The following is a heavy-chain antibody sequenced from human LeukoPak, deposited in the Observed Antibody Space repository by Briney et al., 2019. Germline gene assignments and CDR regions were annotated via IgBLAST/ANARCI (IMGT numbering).Heavy chain of an antibody. Sequence: GASVKVSCKASGYTFTSYDINWVRQATGQGLEWMGWMNPNSGNTGYAQKFQGRVTITRNASISTAYMELSSLRSEDTAVYYCARVFRRRVLGYNWFDPWGQGTLVTVSS. CDR3: ARVFRRRVLGYNWFDP. J-gene: IGHJ5*02. CDR1: GYTFTSYD. V-gene: IGHV1-8*03. CDR2: MNPNSGNT. D-gene: IGHD2-21*01.